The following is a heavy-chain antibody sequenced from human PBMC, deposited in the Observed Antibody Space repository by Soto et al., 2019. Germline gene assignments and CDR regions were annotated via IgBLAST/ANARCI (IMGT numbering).Heavy chain of an antibody. CDR3: ARHVGRIAAGGGHYGMDV. J-gene: IGHJ6*02. CDR1: GYSFTSYW. V-gene: IGHV5-51*01. D-gene: IGHD6-13*01. Sequence: GESLKISCKGSGYSFTSYWIGWVRQMPGKGLEWMGIIYPGDSDTRYSPSFQGQVTISADKSISTAYLQWSSLKASDTAMYYCARHVGRIAAGGGHYGMDVWGQGTTVTVSS. CDR2: IYPGDSDT.